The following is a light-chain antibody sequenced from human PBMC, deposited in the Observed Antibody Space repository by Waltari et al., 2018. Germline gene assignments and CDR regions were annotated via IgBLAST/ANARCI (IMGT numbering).Light chain of an antibody. J-gene: IGLJ1*01. Sequence: SYKLTQSPSVSVSPGQTASITCPGGKLGNHFTSWYQQKPGQPPVLLICQDKRRPSGIPERFSGSTSGNTATLTISGTLPVDEADYYCQAWDSSTPVFGSGTKVTVL. CDR3: QAWDSSTPV. V-gene: IGLV3-1*01. CDR1: KLGNHF. CDR2: QDK.